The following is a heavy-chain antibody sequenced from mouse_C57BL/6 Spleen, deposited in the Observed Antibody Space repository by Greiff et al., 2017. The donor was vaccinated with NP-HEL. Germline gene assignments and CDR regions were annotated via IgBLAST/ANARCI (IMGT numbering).Heavy chain of an antibody. CDR2: ISDGGCYT. CDR3: ARDLGAWFAY. J-gene: IGHJ3*01. D-gene: IGHD3-3*01. Sequence: DVQLVESGGGLVKPGGSLKLSCAASGFTFSSYAMSWVRQTPEKRLEWVATISDGGCYTYYPDNVKGRFTISRDNAKNNLYLQMSHLKSEDTAMYYCARDLGAWFAYWGQGTLVTVSA. CDR1: GFTFSSYA. V-gene: IGHV5-4*01.